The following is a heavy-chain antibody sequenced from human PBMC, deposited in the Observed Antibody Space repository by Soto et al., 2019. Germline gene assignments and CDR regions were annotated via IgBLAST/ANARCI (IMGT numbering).Heavy chain of an antibody. CDR1: GYTFTNFG. CDR3: ARGGTQIDY. CDR2: ISAYNGNT. Sequence: QVQLVQSGAEVKKPGASVKVSCKASGYTFTNFGISWVRQAPGQGLEWMGWISAYNGNTNYAQNFQGRVTMTTDTSTSTAEMGRRSLGSDDTDVYSSARGGTQIDYWGQGTLVTVSS. J-gene: IGHJ4*02. D-gene: IGHD3-16*01. V-gene: IGHV1-18*01.